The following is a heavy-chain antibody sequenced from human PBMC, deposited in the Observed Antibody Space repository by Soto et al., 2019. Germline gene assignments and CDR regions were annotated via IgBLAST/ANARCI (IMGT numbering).Heavy chain of an antibody. Sequence: QVQLVQSGAEVKTSGSSVKVSCKASGGTFNSFSIDWVRQAPGQGLEWMGGIIPMSGRPNYAQRFQGRVTFSADKSTNTVYMEVNRLTYEDTAVYHCTRRGRESANWFDPWGQGTLVTVSS. CDR3: TRRGRESANWFDP. V-gene: IGHV1-69*06. CDR1: GGTFNSFS. J-gene: IGHJ5*02. CDR2: IIPMSGRP.